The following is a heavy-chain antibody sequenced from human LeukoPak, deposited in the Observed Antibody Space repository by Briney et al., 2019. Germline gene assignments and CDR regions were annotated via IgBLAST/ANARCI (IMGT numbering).Heavy chain of an antibody. J-gene: IGHJ3*02. Sequence: PGGSLRLSCAASGFTFSSYAMSWVRQAPGKGLEWVSGISGNGGSTYYADSVKGRLTISRDNSKITLYLQMNSLRAEDTAVYYCARVDIVVPRGWGAFDIWGQGTMVTVSS. CDR1: GFTFSSYA. CDR3: ARVDIVVPRGWGAFDI. V-gene: IGHV3-23*01. D-gene: IGHD2-2*01. CDR2: ISGNGGST.